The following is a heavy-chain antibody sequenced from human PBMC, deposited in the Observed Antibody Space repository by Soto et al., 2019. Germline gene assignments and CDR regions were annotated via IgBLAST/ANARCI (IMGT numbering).Heavy chain of an antibody. V-gene: IGHV3-15*01. J-gene: IGHJ5*02. D-gene: IGHD3-10*01. CDR1: GFTFSTAW. CDR2: IKTTSDGGTI. CDR3: IRDPYGST. Sequence: EVQLVESGGGLVKPGESLRLSCAASGFTFSTAWMTWVRQAPGRGLEWVARIKTTSDGGTIHYAAPVKGRFTISRDDSKDTLFLQMNSLKIEDTALYYCIRDPYGSTWGQGTLVTVFS.